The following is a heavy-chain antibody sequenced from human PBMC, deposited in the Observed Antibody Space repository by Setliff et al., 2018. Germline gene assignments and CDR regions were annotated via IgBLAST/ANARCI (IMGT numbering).Heavy chain of an antibody. V-gene: IGHV4-59*08. D-gene: IGHD3-22*01. CDR1: GSSFSSYS. J-gene: IGHJ6*03. Sequence: NPSETLSLTCTVSGSSFSSYSWSWIRQPPGKGLEWIGYKYYSGSTNSNPSLKSRVTISVDTSKNQFSLKLSSVTAADTAVYYCARWRVRDSGYYPRLSYMDVWGQGTTVTVSS. CDR3: ARWRVRDSGYYPRLSYMDV. CDR2: KYYSGST.